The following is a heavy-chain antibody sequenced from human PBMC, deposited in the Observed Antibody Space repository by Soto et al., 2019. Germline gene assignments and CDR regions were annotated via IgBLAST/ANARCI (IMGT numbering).Heavy chain of an antibody. CDR1: GLTLSDHY. V-gene: IGHV3-72*01. CDR3: ARGAPPFDD. CDR2: SRNKVIGYTT. J-gene: IGHJ4*02. Sequence: EVQLVQSGGGLLQPGGSLRLSCAASGLTLSDHYMDWVRQTPGKGLEWIGRSRNKVIGYTTEYSASVKGRFTISRDDSTKPLYLQMNSLRTDDTAVYYCARGAPPFDDWGQGTLVTVSS.